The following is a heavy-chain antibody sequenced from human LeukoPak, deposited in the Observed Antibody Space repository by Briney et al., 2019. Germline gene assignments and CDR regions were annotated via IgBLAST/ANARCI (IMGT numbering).Heavy chain of an antibody. J-gene: IGHJ3*01. CDR2: IYYGGTT. D-gene: IGHD6-25*01. CDR3: GASSGWGAFDV. V-gene: IGHV4-39*01. Sequence: SETLSLTCTVSGGSISGSDNYWGWIRQPPGKGLEWILSIYYGGTTYYNPSLKSRVTKSVDTSKNQFSPNLYSVTAADTAVYYCGASSGWGAFDVWGRGTMVTVSS. CDR1: GGSISGSDNY.